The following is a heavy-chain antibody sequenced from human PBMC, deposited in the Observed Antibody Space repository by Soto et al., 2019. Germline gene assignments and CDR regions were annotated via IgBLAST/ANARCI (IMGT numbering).Heavy chain of an antibody. V-gene: IGHV4-30-4*01. CDR3: ARTKYCTNTRCYRGRNNWFDP. CDR1: GGSISSGDYY. J-gene: IGHJ5*02. CDR2: IYYSEST. Sequence: PSETLSLTCTVSGGSISSGDYYWSWIRQPPGKGLEWIGYIYYSESTYYNPSLKSRVTISVDTSKNQFSLTLTSVTAADTAMYYCARTKYCTNTRCYRGRNNWFDPWGPGTLVTVSS. D-gene: IGHD2-2*02.